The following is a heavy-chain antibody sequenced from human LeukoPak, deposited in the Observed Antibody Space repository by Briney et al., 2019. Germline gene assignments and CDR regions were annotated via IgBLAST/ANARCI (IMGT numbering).Heavy chain of an antibody. J-gene: IGHJ5*02. Sequence: GASVKVSCKASGYTFTGYYMHWVRQAPGQGLEWMGWINPNSGGTNYTQKFQGRVTMTRDTSISTAYMELSRLRSDDTAVYYCARDIVVVVAARDYNWFDPWGQGTLVTVSS. D-gene: IGHD2-15*01. CDR2: INPNSGGT. CDR3: ARDIVVVVAARDYNWFDP. CDR1: GYTFTGYY. V-gene: IGHV1-2*02.